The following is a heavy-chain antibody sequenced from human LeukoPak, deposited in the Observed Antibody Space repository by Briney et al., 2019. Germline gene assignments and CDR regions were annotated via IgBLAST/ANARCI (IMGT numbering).Heavy chain of an antibody. J-gene: IGHJ4*02. D-gene: IGHD2-2*01. Sequence: ASVKGSCKASGYTFTDYYMHWVRQAPGQGFEWMAWINPNDGDTNYAQKFQGRVTMTRDTSISTAHMEVSRLRSDDTAVYYCARANFLYCSSSTCLFDYWGQGTLVTVSS. V-gene: IGHV1-2*02. CDR2: INPNDGDT. CDR1: GYTFTDYY. CDR3: ARANFLYCSSSTCLFDY.